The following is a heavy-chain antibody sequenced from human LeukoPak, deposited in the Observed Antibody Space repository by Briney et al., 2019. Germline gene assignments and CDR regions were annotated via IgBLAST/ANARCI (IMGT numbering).Heavy chain of an antibody. Sequence: SGPTLVNPRQTLTLTCTFSGFSLSTSGVCVSWIRQPPGKALEWLARIDWDDDKYYTTSLKTRLSISKDTSKNQVVLKMTNMDPVDTATYYCARTRAGTTVYYFDTWGQGTPVTVSS. J-gene: IGHJ4*02. D-gene: IGHD1-7*01. CDR2: IDWDDDK. V-gene: IGHV2-70*11. CDR3: ARTRAGTTVYYFDT. CDR1: GFSLSTSGVC.